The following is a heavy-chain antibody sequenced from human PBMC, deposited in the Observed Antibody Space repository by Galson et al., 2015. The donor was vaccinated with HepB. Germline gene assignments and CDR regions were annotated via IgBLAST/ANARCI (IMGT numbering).Heavy chain of an antibody. CDR1: GFTFSSYG. Sequence: LRLSCAASGFTFSSYGMHWVRQAPGKGLEWVAVISYDGSNKYYADSVKGRFTISRDNSKNTLYLQMNSLRAEDTAVYYCAKEGVIRYFDWLLLDGSLDYWGQGTLVTVSS. J-gene: IGHJ4*02. CDR2: ISYDGSNK. D-gene: IGHD3-9*01. V-gene: IGHV3-30*18. CDR3: AKEGVIRYFDWLLLDGSLDY.